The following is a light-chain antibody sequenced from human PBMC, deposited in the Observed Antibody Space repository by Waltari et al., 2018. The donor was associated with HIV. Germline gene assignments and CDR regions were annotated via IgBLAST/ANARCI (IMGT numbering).Light chain of an antibody. CDR2: DVN. CDR1: SSDVGFYHY. CDR3: CSYAGSFWV. J-gene: IGLJ3*02. Sequence: QSALTQPRSVSGSPGQSVTISCTGASSDVGFYHYVSWYQQHPGKAPKPMIYDVNKRPSGVPDRFSGSKSGNTASLTISGLQAEDEADYYCCSYAGSFWVFGGGTKLTVL. V-gene: IGLV2-11*01.